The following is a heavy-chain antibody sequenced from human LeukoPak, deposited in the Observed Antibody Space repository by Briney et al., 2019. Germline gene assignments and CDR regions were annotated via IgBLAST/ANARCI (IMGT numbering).Heavy chain of an antibody. CDR3: AKDMGDYYYGMDV. Sequence: GGSLGLSCAASGFTFDDYAMHWVRQAPGKGLEWVSGISWNSGSIGYADSVKGRFTISRDNAKNSLYLQMNSLRAEDTALYYCAKDMGDYYYGMDVWGQGTTVTVSS. CDR2: ISWNSGSI. J-gene: IGHJ6*02. CDR1: GFTFDDYA. D-gene: IGHD1-26*01. V-gene: IGHV3-9*01.